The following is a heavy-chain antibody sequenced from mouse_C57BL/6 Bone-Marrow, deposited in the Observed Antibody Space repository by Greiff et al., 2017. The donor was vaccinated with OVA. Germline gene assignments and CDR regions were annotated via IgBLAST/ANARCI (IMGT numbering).Heavy chain of an antibody. V-gene: IGHV1-20*01. J-gene: IGHJ3*01. Sequence: VQLQQSGPELVKPGDSVKISCKASGYSFTGYFMNWVMQSHGKSLEWIGRINPYNGDTFYNQKFKGKATLTVDKSSSTAHMELRSLTSEDSAVYYCARYYGSRRAWFAYWGQGTLVTVSA. CDR1: GYSFTGYF. CDR3: ARYYGSRRAWFAY. CDR2: INPYNGDT. D-gene: IGHD1-1*01.